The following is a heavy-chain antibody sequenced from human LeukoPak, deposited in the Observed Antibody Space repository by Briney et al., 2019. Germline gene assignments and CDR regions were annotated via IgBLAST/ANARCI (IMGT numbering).Heavy chain of an antibody. CDR2: IKPDGSDK. CDR1: GFTFSGYW. Sequence: GGSLRLSCTASGFTFSGYWMTWVRQAPGKGLEWVANIKPDGSDKYYVDSVKGRFTISRDSTKNSLYLQMNGLRVEDAAVYYCARGYGWLPDWGQGTLVIVSS. V-gene: IGHV3-7*01. CDR3: ARGYGWLPD. J-gene: IGHJ4*02. D-gene: IGHD6-19*01.